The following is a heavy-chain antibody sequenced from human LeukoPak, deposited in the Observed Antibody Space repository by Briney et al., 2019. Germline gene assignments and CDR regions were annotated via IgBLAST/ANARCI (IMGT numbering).Heavy chain of an antibody. CDR1: GGSISSYY. J-gene: IGHJ5*02. CDR2: IYTSGST. D-gene: IGHD3-3*01. CDR3: ARERIYDFWSAYYSWFDP. Sequence: SETLSLTCTVSGGSISSYYWNWIRQPAGKGLEWIGRIYTSGSTNYNPSLKSRLTISVDKSKSQFSLKLSSVTAADTAVYYCARERIYDFWSAYYSWFDPWGQGTLVTVSS. V-gene: IGHV4-4*07.